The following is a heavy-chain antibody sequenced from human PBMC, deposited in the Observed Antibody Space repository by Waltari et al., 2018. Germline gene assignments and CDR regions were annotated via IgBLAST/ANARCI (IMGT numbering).Heavy chain of an antibody. Sequence: QVQLVQSGAEVKKPGASVKVSCKASGYTFTTYYMHWVRQVPGQGLEWLGIVLPSGATNYEQNFRGRVTMTSDTSTNTVYMDLSSLRSEDTAVYYCVRERVGGTFDYWGQGTLVTVSS. J-gene: IGHJ4*02. CDR2: VLPSGAT. CDR3: VRERVGGTFDY. V-gene: IGHV1-46*01. CDR1: GYTFTTYY.